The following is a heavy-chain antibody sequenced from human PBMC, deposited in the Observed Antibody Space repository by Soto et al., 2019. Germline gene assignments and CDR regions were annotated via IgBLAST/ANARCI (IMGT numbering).Heavy chain of an antibody. D-gene: IGHD4-17*01. J-gene: IGHJ6*02. Sequence: GGSLRLSCAASGFTFSSYGMHWVRQAPGKGLEWVAVISYDGSNKYYADSVKGRFTISRDNSKNTLYLQMNSLRAEDTAVYYCAKDLHLRWYGMDVWGQGTTVTVSS. V-gene: IGHV3-30*18. CDR3: AKDLHLRWYGMDV. CDR1: GFTFSSYG. CDR2: ISYDGSNK.